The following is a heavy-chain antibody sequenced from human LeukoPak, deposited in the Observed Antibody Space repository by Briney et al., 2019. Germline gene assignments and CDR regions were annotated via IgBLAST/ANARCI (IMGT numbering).Heavy chain of an antibody. D-gene: IGHD2-2*01. V-gene: IGHV3-23*01. CDR2: ISGSGGST. Sequence: GGSLRLSCAASGFTFSSYAMSWVRQAPGKGLEWVSAISGSGGSTYYADSVKGRFTISRDNSWNSLYLQMNSLRAEDTAVYYCARDVWDIVVVPAAMPFGMDVWGQGTTVTVSS. CDR1: GFTFSSYA. J-gene: IGHJ6*02. CDR3: ARDVWDIVVVPAAMPFGMDV.